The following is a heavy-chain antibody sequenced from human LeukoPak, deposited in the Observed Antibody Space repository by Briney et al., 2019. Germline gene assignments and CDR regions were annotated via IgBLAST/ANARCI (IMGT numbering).Heavy chain of an antibody. CDR2: VSGSGAEI. Sequence: GGSLRLSCAASGFTFDSFEMNWVRQAPGKGLEWISYVSGSGAEIHYGDSVKGRFTISRDNPKSSLYLQMNSLRAEDTAIYYCATKVPGNSHFSSWGQGTLVTVST. J-gene: IGHJ4*02. D-gene: IGHD4-23*01. CDR1: GFTFDSFE. CDR3: ATKVPGNSHFSS. V-gene: IGHV3-48*03.